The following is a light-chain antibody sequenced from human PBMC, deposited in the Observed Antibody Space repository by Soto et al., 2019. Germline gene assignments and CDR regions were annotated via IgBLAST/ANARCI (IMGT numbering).Light chain of an antibody. CDR3: QQYGSSART. CDR1: QSVSSSY. V-gene: IGKV3-20*01. Sequence: EIAWTQSPVTLSLSPGEIAALSCRASQSVSSSYLAWYQQKTGQAPRPLLDGASSSSTGIPDRFSGSGSGTDVTLTISRLEHEDVAVYYCQQYGSSARTFGQGTKLEIK. CDR2: GAS. J-gene: IGKJ2*01.